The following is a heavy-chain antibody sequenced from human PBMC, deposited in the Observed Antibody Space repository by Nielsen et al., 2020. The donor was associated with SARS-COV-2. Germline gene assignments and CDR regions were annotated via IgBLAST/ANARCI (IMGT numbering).Heavy chain of an antibody. CDR2: INPNSGST. J-gene: IGHJ6*02. Sequence: ASVKVSCKASGYTFIDYYIHWVRQAPGHGLEWMGWINPNSGSTNYAQKFRGRVTMTRDTSISTAYMELSRLRSDDTAVYYCARDGGFWSGYYPVRRDYYGMDVWGQGTTVTVSS. D-gene: IGHD3-3*01. V-gene: IGHV1-2*02. CDR1: GYTFIDYY. CDR3: ARDGGFWSGYYPVRRDYYGMDV.